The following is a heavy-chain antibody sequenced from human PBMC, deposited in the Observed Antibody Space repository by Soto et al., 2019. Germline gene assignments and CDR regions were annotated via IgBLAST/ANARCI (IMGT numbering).Heavy chain of an antibody. D-gene: IGHD6-19*01. V-gene: IGHV3-30*18. CDR2: ISYDGRNK. CDR3: VKDGSSGWPYYYGLDV. J-gene: IGHJ6*02. Sequence: QVQLVESGGGGVQPGRSLRLSCAASGFTFSSYGIHWVRQAPGKGLEWVAVISYDGRNKYYADSVKGRFAISRDNSGNTLYLQMSSLRAEDTAVYYCVKDGSSGWPYYYGLDVWGQGTTVTVSS. CDR1: GFTFSSYG.